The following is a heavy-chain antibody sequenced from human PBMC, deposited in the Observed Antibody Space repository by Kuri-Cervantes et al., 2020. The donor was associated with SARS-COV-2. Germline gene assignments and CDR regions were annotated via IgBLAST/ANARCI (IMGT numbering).Heavy chain of an antibody. V-gene: IGHV3-23*01. CDR3: AKDHQYYYDSSGYYYFGY. J-gene: IGHJ4*02. CDR1: GFTFSSYA. D-gene: IGHD3-22*01. CDR2: ISGSGGST. Sequence: GESLKISCAASGFTFSSYAMSWVRQGPGKGLEWVSAISGSGGSTYYADSVKGRFTISRDNSKNTLYLQMNSLRAEDTAVYYSAKDHQYYYDSSGYYYFGYWGQGTLVTVSS.